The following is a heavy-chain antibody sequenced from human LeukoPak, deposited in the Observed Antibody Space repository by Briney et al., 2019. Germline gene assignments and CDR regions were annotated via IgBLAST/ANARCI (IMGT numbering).Heavy chain of an antibody. CDR3: AKDRGGYSYGLRGPLDY. V-gene: IGHV3-9*01. J-gene: IGHJ4*02. D-gene: IGHD5-18*01. Sequence: GRSLRLSCAASGFTFDDYAMHWVRQAPGKGLEWVSGISWNSGSIGYADSVKGRFTISRDNAKNSLYLQMNSLRAEDTALYYCAKDRGGYSYGLRGPLDYWGQGTLVTVSS. CDR2: ISWNSGSI. CDR1: GFTFDDYA.